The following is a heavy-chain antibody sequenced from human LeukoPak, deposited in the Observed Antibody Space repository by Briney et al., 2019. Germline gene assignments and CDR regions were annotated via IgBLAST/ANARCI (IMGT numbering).Heavy chain of an antibody. CDR1: GFTFSNYA. J-gene: IGHJ4*02. CDR3: AKAGSANYFDY. V-gene: IGHV3-23*01. Sequence: GGSLRLSCAASGFTFSNYAMSWVRQAPGKGLEWVSVISGSGGYTDYADSVKGRFTISRDNSKNTLYLQMNSLRAEDTAVYYCAKAGSANYFDYWGQGTLVTVSS. CDR2: ISGSGGYT.